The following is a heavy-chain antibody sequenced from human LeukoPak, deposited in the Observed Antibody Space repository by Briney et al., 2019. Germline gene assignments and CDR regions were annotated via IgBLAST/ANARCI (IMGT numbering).Heavy chain of an antibody. V-gene: IGHV1-46*01. CDR2: INPSGGST. Sequence: ASVKVSCKASGYTFTSYYMHWVRQAPGQGLEWMGIINPSGGSTSYAQKFQDRVTMTTDTSASTAYMELRSLGSDDTAVYYCARDLGDDTAMIFFDYWGQGTLVTVSS. CDR1: GYTFTSYY. D-gene: IGHD5-18*01. J-gene: IGHJ4*02. CDR3: ARDLGDDTAMIFFDY.